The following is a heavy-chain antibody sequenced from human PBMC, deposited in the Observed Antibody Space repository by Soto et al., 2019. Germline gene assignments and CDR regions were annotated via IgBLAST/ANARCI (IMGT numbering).Heavy chain of an antibody. CDR1: GYTFTGYY. V-gene: IGHV1-2*04. CDR2: INPNSGGT. CDR3: ARPRGGQPVDGFDP. J-gene: IGHJ5*02. Sequence: QVQLVQSGAEVKKPGASVKVSCKASGYTFTGYYMHWVRQAPGQGLEWMGWINPNSGGTNYAQKFQGWVTVTRDTSISTAYMELSRLRSDDTAVYYCARPRGGQPVDGFDPWGQGTLVTVSS. D-gene: IGHD3-10*01.